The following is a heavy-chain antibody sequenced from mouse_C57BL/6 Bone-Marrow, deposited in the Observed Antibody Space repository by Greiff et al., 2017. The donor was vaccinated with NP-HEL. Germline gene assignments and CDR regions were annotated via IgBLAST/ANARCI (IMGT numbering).Heavy chain of an antibody. CDR3: ARSGRLLPYDFDC. CDR2: INPGSGGT. V-gene: IGHV1-54*01. D-gene: IGHD2-3*01. Sequence: VKLMESGAELVRPGTSVKVSCKASGYAFTNYLIEWVKQRPGQGLEWIGVINPGSGGTNYNEKFKGKATLTADKSSSTAYMQLSSLTSEDSAVYFCARSGRLLPYDFDCWGQGTTLTVSS. CDR1: GYAFTNYL. J-gene: IGHJ2*01.